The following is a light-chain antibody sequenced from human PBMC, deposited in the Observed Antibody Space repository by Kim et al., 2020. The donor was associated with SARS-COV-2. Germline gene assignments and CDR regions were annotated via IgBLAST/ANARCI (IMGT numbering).Light chain of an antibody. CDR1: QSVRTN. V-gene: IGKV3-15*01. CDR2: DAS. CDR3: QQYDKWPPNT. J-gene: IGKJ2*01. Sequence: EIVMTQSPATLSVSPGERATLSCRASQSVRTNLAWYQQKPGRAPRLVIHDASTRATGIPARFSGSGSGTEFTLTISSLQSEDFAVYFCQQYDKWPPNTFGQGTKLEI.